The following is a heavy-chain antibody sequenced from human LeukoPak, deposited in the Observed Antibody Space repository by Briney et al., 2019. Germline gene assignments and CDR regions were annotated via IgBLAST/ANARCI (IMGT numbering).Heavy chain of an antibody. J-gene: IGHJ6*04. V-gene: IGHV3-74*01. Sequence: PGGSLRLSCAASGFTFSSSWMHWVRQAPGKGLVWVSRITRDGSSTTYADSVKGRFTTSRDNAKNTLYLQMDSLRDDDTDVYYCARDPGYESWSPFWGGMDVWGNGTTVIVSS. CDR3: ARDPGYESWSPFWGGMDV. CDR1: GFTFSSSW. D-gene: IGHD3-16*01. CDR2: ITRDGSST.